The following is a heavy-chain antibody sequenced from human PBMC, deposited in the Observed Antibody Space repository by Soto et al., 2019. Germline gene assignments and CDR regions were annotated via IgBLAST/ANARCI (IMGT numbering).Heavy chain of an antibody. CDR3: ARSHYDFWSGYFEGSNWFDP. V-gene: IGHV4-59*01. Sequence: SETLSLTCTVSGGSISSYYWSWIRQPPGKGLEWIGYIYYSGSTNYNPSLKSRVTISVDTSKNQFSLKLSSVTAADTAVYYCARSHYDFWSGYFEGSNWFDPWGQGTLVTVSS. J-gene: IGHJ5*02. D-gene: IGHD3-3*01. CDR2: IYYSGST. CDR1: GGSISSYY.